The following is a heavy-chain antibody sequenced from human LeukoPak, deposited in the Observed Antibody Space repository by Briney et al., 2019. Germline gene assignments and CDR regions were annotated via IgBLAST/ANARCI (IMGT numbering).Heavy chain of an antibody. Sequence: SETLSLTCTVSGGSITTNYYSWIRQPPGRGLEWIGYIFYTGSTNYNPSLRSRVTISIDTSKNQLSLKLTSVTAGDTAVYYCAREGYCSGGSCYSGIIDYWGQGTLVTVSS. CDR1: GGSITTNY. CDR2: IFYTGST. V-gene: IGHV4-59*01. CDR3: AREGYCSGGSCYSGIIDY. D-gene: IGHD2-15*01. J-gene: IGHJ4*02.